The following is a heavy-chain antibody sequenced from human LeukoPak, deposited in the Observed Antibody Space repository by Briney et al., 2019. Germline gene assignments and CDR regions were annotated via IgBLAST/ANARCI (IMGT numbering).Heavy chain of an antibody. V-gene: IGHV3-23*01. D-gene: IGHD1-20*01. CDR1: GFTFSSSA. J-gene: IGHJ4*02. CDR2: ISGSAGST. Sequence: GGSLRLSCAVSGFTFSSSAMSWVRQAPGKGLEWVSVISGSAGSTYYADSVKGRFSISRDNSKNTLYLQMNSLRAEDTAVYYCAKGGSWYEYYFDYWGQGTLVTVSS. CDR3: AKGGSWYEYYFDY.